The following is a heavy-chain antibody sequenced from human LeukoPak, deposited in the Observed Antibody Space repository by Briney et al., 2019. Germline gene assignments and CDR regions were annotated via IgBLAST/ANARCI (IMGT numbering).Heavy chain of an antibody. J-gene: IGHJ4*02. V-gene: IGHV4-4*02. CDR3: ARGRDGYIEPFDY. D-gene: IGHD5-24*01. CDR2: IYHSGST. Sequence: PSETLSLTCAVSGGSISSSNWWSWVRQPPGKGLEWIGEIYHSGSTNYNPSLKSRVTISVDKSKNQFSLKLSSVPAADTAVYYCARGRDGYIEPFDYWGQGTLVTVSS. CDR1: GGSISSSNW.